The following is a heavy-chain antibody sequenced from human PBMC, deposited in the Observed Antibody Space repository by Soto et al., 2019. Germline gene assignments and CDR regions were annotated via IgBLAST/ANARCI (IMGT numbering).Heavy chain of an antibody. CDR2: ISYDGSNK. J-gene: IGHJ4*02. V-gene: IGHV3-30*18. CDR1: GFTFSSYG. Sequence: GGSLRLSCAASGFTFSSYGMHWVRQAPGKGLEWVAVISYDGSNKYYADSVKGRFTISRDNSKNTLHLQMNSLRAEDTAVYYCAKEWVYDSSGWSFDYWGQGTLVTVSS. D-gene: IGHD3-22*01. CDR3: AKEWVYDSSGWSFDY.